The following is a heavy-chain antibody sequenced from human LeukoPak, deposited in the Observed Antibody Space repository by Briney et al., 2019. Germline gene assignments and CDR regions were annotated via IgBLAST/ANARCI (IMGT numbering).Heavy chain of an antibody. Sequence: SETLSLTCTVSGGPISSSSYFWGWIRQPPGKGLEWIGSIYYSGSTYYNPSLKSRVTISVDTSKNQFSLKLSSVTAADTAVYYCASTSPKLLWFGESNLFDYWGQGTLVTVSS. CDR3: ASTSPKLLWFGESNLFDY. D-gene: IGHD3-10*01. CDR2: IYYSGST. CDR1: GGPISSSSYF. V-gene: IGHV4-39*01. J-gene: IGHJ4*02.